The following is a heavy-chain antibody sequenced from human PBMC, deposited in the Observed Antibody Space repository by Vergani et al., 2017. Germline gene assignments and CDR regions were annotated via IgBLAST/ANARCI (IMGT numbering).Heavy chain of an antibody. CDR3: ARDSVGAAAGFDAFDI. D-gene: IGHD6-13*01. Sequence: QVQLQESGPGLVKPSETLSLTCTVSGGSISSYYWSWIRQPAGKGLEWIGRIYTSGSTNYNPSLKSRVTISLDTSKNQFSLKLSSVTAADTAVYYCARDSVGAAAGFDAFDIWGQGTMVTVSS. CDR1: GGSISSYY. CDR2: IYTSGST. J-gene: IGHJ3*02. V-gene: IGHV4-4*07.